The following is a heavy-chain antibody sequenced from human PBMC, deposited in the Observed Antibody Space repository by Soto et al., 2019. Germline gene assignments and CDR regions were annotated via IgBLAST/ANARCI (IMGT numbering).Heavy chain of an antibody. D-gene: IGHD4-4*01. Sequence: GGSLRLSCAASGFTFSNAWMNWVRQAPGKGLEWVGRIKSKTDGGTTDYAAPGKGRFTISRDDSKNTLYLQMNSLKTEDTAVYYCAKDRDYSNYVSGRGIDYWGQGTLVTVSS. J-gene: IGHJ4*02. CDR1: GFTFSNAW. CDR2: IKSKTDGGTT. V-gene: IGHV3-15*07. CDR3: AKDRDYSNYVSGRGIDY.